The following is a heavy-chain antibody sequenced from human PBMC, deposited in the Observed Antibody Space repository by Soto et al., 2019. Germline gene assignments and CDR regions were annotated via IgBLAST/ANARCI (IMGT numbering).Heavy chain of an antibody. CDR3: ERKGGYYYYGVDV. J-gene: IGHJ6*02. D-gene: IGHD2-15*01. CDR2: IDPGDSNT. V-gene: IGHV5-10-1*01. Sequence: PGESLKISCKTSGYSFNTFWISWVRQVPGKGLEWMGRIDPGDSNTNYSPSLQGHVTLSVDKSIGTAYLQWSSLKASDTGIYYCERKGGYYYYGVDVWGQGTAVTVSS. CDR1: GYSFNTFW.